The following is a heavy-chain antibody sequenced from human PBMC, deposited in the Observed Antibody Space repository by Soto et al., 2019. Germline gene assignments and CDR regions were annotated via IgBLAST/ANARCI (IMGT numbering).Heavy chain of an antibody. D-gene: IGHD5-18*01. Sequence: SVKVSCKASGGTFSSYAISWVRQAPGQGLEWMGGIIPIFGTANYAQKFRGRVTITADKSTSTAYMELSSLRSEDTAVYYCARDGYSYGYRSYNWFDPWGQGTLVTVSS. J-gene: IGHJ5*02. V-gene: IGHV1-69*06. CDR3: ARDGYSYGYRSYNWFDP. CDR1: GGTFSSYA. CDR2: IIPIFGTA.